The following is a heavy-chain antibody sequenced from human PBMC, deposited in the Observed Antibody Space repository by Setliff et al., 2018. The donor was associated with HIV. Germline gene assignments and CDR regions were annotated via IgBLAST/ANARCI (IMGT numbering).Heavy chain of an antibody. CDR1: GGSFSGFY. D-gene: IGHD2-2*01. CDR2: INHSGST. V-gene: IGHV4-34*01. Sequence: PSETLSLTCAVYGGSFSGFYWIWVRQPPVKGLEWIGEINHSGSTNYNPSFKSRVTISVDTSKHQFSLKLTSMTAAETAVYFCARKVGGDFDYWGQGTLVTASS. J-gene: IGHJ4*02. CDR3: ARKVGGDFDY.